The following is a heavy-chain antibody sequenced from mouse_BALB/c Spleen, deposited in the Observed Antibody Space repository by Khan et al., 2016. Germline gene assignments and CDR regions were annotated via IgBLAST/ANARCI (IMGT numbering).Heavy chain of an antibody. CDR2: IGDRANDYTT. CDR1: GFTFTDYY. J-gene: IGHJ3*01. V-gene: IGHV7-3*02. Sequence: EVELVESGGGLVQPGGSLRLSCATSGFTFTDYYMSWVRQPPGKALEWLGFIGDRANDYTTAYSASVRGRFTISRDNSQSILYLQMNTLRAEDSATYSCARLRFAFWGQGTLVTVSA. CDR3: ARLRFAF.